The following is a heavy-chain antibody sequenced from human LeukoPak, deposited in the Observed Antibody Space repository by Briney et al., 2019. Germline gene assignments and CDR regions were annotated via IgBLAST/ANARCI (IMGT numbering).Heavy chain of an antibody. CDR1: DFTFSSYT. V-gene: IGHV3-21*01. J-gene: IGHJ4*02. D-gene: IGHD4-17*01. CDR2: ISSSNNYI. Sequence: PGGSLRLSCAASDFTFSSYTMNWVRQAPGKGLEWVSSISSSNNYIYYADSVKGRFTISRDNAKNSLYLQMNSLRAEDTAVYYCARDRTTVTAFDYWGQGTLVTVSS. CDR3: ARDRTTVTAFDY.